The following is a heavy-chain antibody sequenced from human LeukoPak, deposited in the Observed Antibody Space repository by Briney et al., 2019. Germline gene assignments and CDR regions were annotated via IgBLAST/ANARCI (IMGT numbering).Heavy chain of an antibody. CDR1: GFTFSSYE. CDR2: ISSSGSTI. Sequence: GSLRLSCAASGFTFSSYEMNWVRQAPGKGLGWGSYISSSGSTIYNADSVKGRFTISRDNAKNSLYLQMNSLRAEDTAVYYSARVPGYCGGGSCYQAARSSLGMEVWGKGTTVTVSS. D-gene: IGHD2-15*01. J-gene: IGHJ6*04. V-gene: IGHV3-48*03. CDR3: ARVPGYCGGGSCYQAARSSLGMEV.